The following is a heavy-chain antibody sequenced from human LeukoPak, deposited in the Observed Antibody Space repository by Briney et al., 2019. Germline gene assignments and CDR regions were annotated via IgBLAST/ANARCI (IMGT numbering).Heavy chain of an antibody. CDR1: GFTFSTYV. CDR2: ISGSDGYT. V-gene: IGHV3-23*01. J-gene: IGHJ4*02. Sequence: GGSLRLSSAASGFTFSTYVMSWVRQVPGMELEWVSSISGSDGYTYYADSVKGRFTVSRDNSKNTLYLQMNSLRAEDTATYYCAKAGYTSGRTPFNYWGQGTLVTVSS. D-gene: IGHD2-15*01. CDR3: AKAGYTSGRTPFNY.